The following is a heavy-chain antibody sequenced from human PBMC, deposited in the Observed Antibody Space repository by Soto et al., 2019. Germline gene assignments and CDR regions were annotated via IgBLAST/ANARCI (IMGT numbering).Heavy chain of an antibody. CDR2: IYYSGST. V-gene: IGHV4-59*01. CDR1: GGSISCYY. J-gene: IGHJ5*02. Sequence: SETLSLTCTVSGGSISCYYWSWIRQPPGKGLEWIGYIYYSGSTNYNPSLKSRVTRSVDTSKNQFSLKLSSVTAADTAVYYCARAGHIAAAGGWFDPWGQGTLVTVSS. D-gene: IGHD6-13*01. CDR3: ARAGHIAAAGGWFDP.